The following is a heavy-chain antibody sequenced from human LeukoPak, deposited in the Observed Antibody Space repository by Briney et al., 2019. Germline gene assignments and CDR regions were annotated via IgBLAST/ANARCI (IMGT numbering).Heavy chain of an antibody. CDR3: AIQDYYDSSGYLFDY. D-gene: IGHD3-22*01. CDR2: IYYSGST. V-gene: IGHV4-39*01. CDR1: GGSIISSSYY. Sequence: SETLSLTCTVSGGSIISSSYYWGWIRQPPGKGLEWIGSIYYSGSTYYNPSLKSRVTISVDTSKNQFSLKLSSVTDTDTAVYYCAIQDYYDSSGYLFDYWGQGTLVTVSS. J-gene: IGHJ4*02.